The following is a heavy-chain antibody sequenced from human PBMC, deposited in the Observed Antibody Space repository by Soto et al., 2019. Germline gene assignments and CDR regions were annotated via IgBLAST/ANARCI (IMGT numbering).Heavy chain of an antibody. CDR2: IYSGGST. D-gene: IGHD5-12*01. J-gene: IGHJ6*02. CDR1: GFTVSSNY. CDR3: ARDLQFKVATMYYYHGMDV. Sequence: PGGSLRLSCAASGFTVSSNYMSWVRQAPGKGLEWVSVIYSGGSTYYADSVKGRFTISRDNSKNTLYLQMNSLRAEDTAVYYCARDLQFKVATMYYYHGMDVWGQGTTVTVSS. V-gene: IGHV3-53*01.